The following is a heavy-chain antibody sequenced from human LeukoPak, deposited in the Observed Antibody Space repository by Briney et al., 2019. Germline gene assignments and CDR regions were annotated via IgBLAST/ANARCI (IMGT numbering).Heavy chain of an antibody. J-gene: IGHJ4*02. D-gene: IGHD3-16*01. CDR3: AREMGGFDY. CDR1: GGSISSSSYS. CDR2: INHSGST. Sequence: PSETLSLTCTVSGGSISSSSYSWGWIRQPPGKGLEWIGEINHSGSTNYNPSLKSRVTISVDTSKNQFSLKLSSVTAADTAVYYCAREMGGFDYWGQGTLVTVSS. V-gene: IGHV4-39*07.